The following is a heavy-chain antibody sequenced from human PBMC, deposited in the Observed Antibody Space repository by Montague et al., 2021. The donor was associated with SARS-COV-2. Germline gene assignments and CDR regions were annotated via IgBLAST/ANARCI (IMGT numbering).Heavy chain of an antibody. D-gene: IGHD2-15*01. J-gene: IGHJ5*02. Sequence: SETLSLTCTVSGSSISSYYWSWIRQPPGKGLEWIGYIYYSGSTNYNPSLKSRVTISVDTSKNQFSLKLSSVTTADTAVYYCARDSGGSSPEDWLGFDPWGQGTLVTVSS. CDR3: ARDSGGSSPEDWLGFDP. CDR2: IYYSGST. CDR1: GSSISSYY. V-gene: IGHV4-59*01.